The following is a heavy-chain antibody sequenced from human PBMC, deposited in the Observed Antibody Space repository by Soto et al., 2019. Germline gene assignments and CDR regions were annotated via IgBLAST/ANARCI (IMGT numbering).Heavy chain of an antibody. D-gene: IGHD1-20*01. CDR2: IKSKTDGGTT. Sequence: EVQLVESGGGLVKPGGSLRLSCAASGFTFSNAWMNWVRQAPGKGLEWVGRIKSKTDGGTTDYAAPVKGRFTISRDDSKNTLYLQMNSLKTEDTAVYYCTTLRQSITSGVDYWGQGTLVTVSS. V-gene: IGHV3-15*07. CDR3: TTLRQSITSGVDY. CDR1: GFTFSNAW. J-gene: IGHJ4*02.